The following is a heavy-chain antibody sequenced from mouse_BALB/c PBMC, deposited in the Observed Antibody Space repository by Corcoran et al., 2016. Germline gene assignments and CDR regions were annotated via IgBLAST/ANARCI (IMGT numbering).Heavy chain of an antibody. Sequence: EGQLQQSRDELVWPGASVKMSCKASGYTFTSYGMHWVKQKPGQGLEWIGYINPYNDGTKYNEKFKGKATLTSDKSSSTAYMELSSRTSEDSAVYYCARLYPGIAMDYWGQGTSVTVSS. CDR2: INPYNDGT. CDR1: GYTFTSYG. J-gene: IGHJ4*01. V-gene: IGHV1S136*01. CDR3: ARLYPGIAMDY.